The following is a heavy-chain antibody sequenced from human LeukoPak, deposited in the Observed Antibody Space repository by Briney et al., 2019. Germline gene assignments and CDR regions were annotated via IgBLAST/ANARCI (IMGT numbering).Heavy chain of an antibody. Sequence: GGSLRLSCAASGFTVSSNFMNWVRQAPGKGLEWVSVIYSGGSTYYAESVKGRFTISRDSSKSTVFLQMNSLRAEDTAVYYCARNYGDYVYTLGYWGQGTLVTVSS. V-gene: IGHV3-53*01. CDR1: GFTVSSNF. CDR2: IYSGGST. J-gene: IGHJ4*02. D-gene: IGHD4-17*01. CDR3: ARNYGDYVYTLGY.